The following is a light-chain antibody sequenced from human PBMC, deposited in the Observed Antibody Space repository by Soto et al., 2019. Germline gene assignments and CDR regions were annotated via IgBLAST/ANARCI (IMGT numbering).Light chain of an antibody. V-gene: IGKV3-15*01. Sequence: EIVMTQSPATLSVSPGERVVLSCRAPQTVTNKLAWYQQKPGQAPRLLIYDASIRATGIPARFSGSGSGTEFTLTISSLQSEDFVLYYCQQYNSWPVTFGGGTKVEIK. CDR1: QTVTNK. CDR2: DAS. CDR3: QQYNSWPVT. J-gene: IGKJ4*01.